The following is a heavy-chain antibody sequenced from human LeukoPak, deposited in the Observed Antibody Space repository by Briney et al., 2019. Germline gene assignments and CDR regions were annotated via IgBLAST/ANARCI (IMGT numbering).Heavy chain of an antibody. V-gene: IGHV3-33*01. CDR3: ARDGGSGIDY. CDR1: GFTFTTYG. J-gene: IGHJ4*02. D-gene: IGHD3-10*01. Sequence: GGSLRLSCAASGFTFTTYGTHWLRQAPGKGLEWVAVIWYDGSKKFYGDSVKGRFTVSRDTSENTMYLQMNTLRAEDAAVYYCARDGGSGIDYWGQGTLVTV. CDR2: IWYDGSKK.